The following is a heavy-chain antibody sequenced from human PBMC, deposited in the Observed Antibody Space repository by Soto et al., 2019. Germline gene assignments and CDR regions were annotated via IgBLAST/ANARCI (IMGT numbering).Heavy chain of an antibody. CDR2: IGGGNTDR. CDR1: RFIFSDYA. D-gene: IGHD1-26*01. CDR3: AKDAVSYNGKWDWFDS. Sequence: DVQLLESGGGVVQPGGSLTLSCAASRFIFSDYAMNWVRQAPGKRLEWVSSIGGGNTDRYYADSVKGRFIISRDNSRNTMYLQMNSLRDDDTAVYYCAKDAVSYNGKWDWFDSWGQGTQVTVSS. J-gene: IGHJ5*01. V-gene: IGHV3-23*01.